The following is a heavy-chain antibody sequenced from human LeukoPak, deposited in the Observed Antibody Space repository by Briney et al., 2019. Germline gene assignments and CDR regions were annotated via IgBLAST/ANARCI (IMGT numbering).Heavy chain of an antibody. J-gene: IGHJ1*01. Sequence: ASVKVSCKASGGTFSSYAISWVRQAPGQGLEWMGRIIPIFGTASYAQKFQGRVTITTDESTSTAYMELSSLRSEDTAVYYCARDRDSSGYPDYFQDWGQGTLVTVSS. V-gene: IGHV1-69*05. CDR3: ARDRDSSGYPDYFQD. CDR2: IIPIFGTA. CDR1: GGTFSSYA. D-gene: IGHD3-22*01.